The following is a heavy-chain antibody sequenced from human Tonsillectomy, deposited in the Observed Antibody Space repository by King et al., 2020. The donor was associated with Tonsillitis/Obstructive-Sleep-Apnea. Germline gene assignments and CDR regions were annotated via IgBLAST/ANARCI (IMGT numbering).Heavy chain of an antibody. CDR2: MNHSGST. V-gene: IGHV4-34*01. J-gene: IGHJ6*02. CDR3: AMGEVGASTIYYYYALHV. CDR1: GGSFSGYY. D-gene: IGHD1-26*01. Sequence: VQLQQWGAGLLKPSETLSLTCAVYGGSFSGYYWSWIRQPPGKGLEWIGEMNHSGSTNYSPSLKSRVTISIDTSKNQFSLKLSSLTAADTAVYYCAMGEVGASTIYYYYALHVWGQGTTVTVSS.